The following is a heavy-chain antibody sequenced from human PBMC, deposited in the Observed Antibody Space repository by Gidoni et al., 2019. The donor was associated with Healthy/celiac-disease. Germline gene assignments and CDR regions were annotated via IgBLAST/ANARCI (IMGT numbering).Heavy chain of an antibody. CDR3: ARRMVRGVIRRDYGMDV. CDR1: GGSISSYY. CDR2: IYYSGST. Sequence: QVQLQESGPGLVKPSETLSLTCTVSGGSISSYYWSWIRQPPGKGLEWIGYIYYSGSTNYNPSLKSRVTISVDTSKNQFSLKLSSVTAADTAVYYCARRMVRGVIRRDYGMDVWGQGTTVTVSS. J-gene: IGHJ6*02. V-gene: IGHV4-59*08. D-gene: IGHD3-10*01.